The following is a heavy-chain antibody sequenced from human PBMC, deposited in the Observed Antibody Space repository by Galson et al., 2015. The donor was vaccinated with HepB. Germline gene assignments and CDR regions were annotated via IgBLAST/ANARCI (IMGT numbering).Heavy chain of an antibody. D-gene: IGHD4-17*01. CDR3: ARGGRGDLGGPGLD. CDR2: INWNGGST. Sequence: SLRLSCAASGFTFDDYGMSWVRQAPGKGLEWVSGINWNGGSTGYADSVKGRFTISRDNAKNSLYLQMNSLRAEDTALYHCARGGRGDLGGPGLDWGQGTLVTVSS. V-gene: IGHV3-20*01. J-gene: IGHJ4*02. CDR1: GFTFDDYG.